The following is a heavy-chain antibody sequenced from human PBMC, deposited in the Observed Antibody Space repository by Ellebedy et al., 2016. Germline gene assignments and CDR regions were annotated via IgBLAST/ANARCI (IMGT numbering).Heavy chain of an antibody. J-gene: IGHJ3*02. V-gene: IGHV4-34*01. CDR1: GGSFSGYY. CDR2: ISHSGST. CDR3: ARGLYCSSTSCYLPIKLSRAFDI. D-gene: IGHD2-2*01. Sequence: SETLSLXXAVYGGSFSGYYWSWIRQPPGKGLEWIGEISHSGSTNYNPSLKSRVTISVDTSKNQFSLKLSSVTAADTAVYYCARGLYCSSTSCYLPIKLSRAFDIWGQGTMVTVSS.